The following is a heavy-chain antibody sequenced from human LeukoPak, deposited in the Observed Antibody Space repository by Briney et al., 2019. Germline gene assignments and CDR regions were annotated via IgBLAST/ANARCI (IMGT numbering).Heavy chain of an antibody. D-gene: IGHD3-10*01. CDR3: ARDLWFGELPYYYYYYMDV. CDR2: INTHTGNP. J-gene: IGHJ6*03. Sequence: ASVKVSCQASGYTFTSYAMNWVRQAPGQGLEWMGRINTHTGNPTYAQGFTGRFVFSLDTSVSTAYLQISSLKAEDTAVYYCARDLWFGELPYYYYYYMDVWGKGTTVTVSS. CDR1: GYTFTSYA. V-gene: IGHV7-4-1*02.